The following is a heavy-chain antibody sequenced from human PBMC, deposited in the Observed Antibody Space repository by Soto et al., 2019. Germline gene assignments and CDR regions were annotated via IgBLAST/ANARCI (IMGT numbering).Heavy chain of an antibody. CDR3: ARWFWSPTLRPNWFDP. J-gene: IGHJ5*02. CDR1: GGTFSSYA. CDR2: IIPIFGTA. D-gene: IGHD3-3*01. Sequence: QVQLVQSGAEVKKPGSSVKVSCKASGGTFSSYAISWVRQAPGQGLEWLGGIIPIFGTANYAQKFQGRVTITADESTSTAYMELSSLRSEDTAVYYCARWFWSPTLRPNWFDPWGQGTLVTVSS. V-gene: IGHV1-69*01.